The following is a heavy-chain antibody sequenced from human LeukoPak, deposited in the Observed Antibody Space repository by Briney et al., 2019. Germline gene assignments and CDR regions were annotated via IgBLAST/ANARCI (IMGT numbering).Heavy chain of an antibody. J-gene: IGHJ4*02. V-gene: IGHV3-66*01. CDR3: ARDPPAVSINTYA. CDR2: ILSHGET. Sequence: PGGSLRLSCAASGFIVGNKYMNWVRHAPRKGLEWVALILSHGETSYADSVKGRFNISRDHSKNTLYLQMNGLRVEDTAVYYCARDPPAVSINTYAWGQGTLVTVSS. CDR1: GFIVGNKY. D-gene: IGHD2-8*01.